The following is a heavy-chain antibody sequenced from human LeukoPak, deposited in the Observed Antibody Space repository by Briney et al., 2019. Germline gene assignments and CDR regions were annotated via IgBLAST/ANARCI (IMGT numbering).Heavy chain of an antibody. CDR2: ISYDGSNK. CDR1: GFTFSSYA. CDR3: ARTGTRYSFGRDAFDI. V-gene: IGHV3-30*04. Sequence: GGSLRLSCAASGFTFSSYAMHWVRQAPGKGLEWVAVISYDGSNKYYADSVKGRFTISRDNSKNTLYLQMNSLRAEDTAVYYCARTGTRYSFGRDAFDIWGQGTMVTVSS. J-gene: IGHJ3*02. D-gene: IGHD1-1*01.